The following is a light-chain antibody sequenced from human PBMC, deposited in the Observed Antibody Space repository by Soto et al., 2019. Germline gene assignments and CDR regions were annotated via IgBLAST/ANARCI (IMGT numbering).Light chain of an antibody. CDR2: DNN. CDR1: SSNIGNNY. Sequence: QSVLTQPPSVSAAPGQTVTISCSGSSSNIGNNYVSWYQQLPGTAPKLLIYDNNKRPSGIPDRFSGSKSGTSATLGITGLQTGDEAHYYCGTWDSSLSALLFGGGTQLTVL. CDR3: GTWDSSLSALL. V-gene: IGLV1-51*01. J-gene: IGLJ7*01.